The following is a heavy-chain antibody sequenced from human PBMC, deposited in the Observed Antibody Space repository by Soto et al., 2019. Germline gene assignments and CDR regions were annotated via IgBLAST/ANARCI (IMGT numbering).Heavy chain of an antibody. CDR2: ISWNSGNI. CDR3: TKGASTSCFSAFDF. J-gene: IGHJ3*01. CDR1: GFTFDDYA. D-gene: IGHD2-2*01. Sequence: EVQLVESGGGLVHPGRSLRLSCTASGFTFDDYAMHWVRQAPGKGRGWVSSISWNSGNIVYADSVRGRFTISRDNAKTSLHLQMNSLSAEDTALYYCTKGASTSCFSAFDFWGQGTMVTVSS. V-gene: IGHV3-9*01.